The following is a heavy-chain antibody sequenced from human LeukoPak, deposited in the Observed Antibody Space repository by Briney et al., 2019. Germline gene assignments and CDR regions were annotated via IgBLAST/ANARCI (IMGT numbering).Heavy chain of an antibody. CDR2: IIPIFGTA. Sequence: ASVKVSCKASGGTFSSYAISWVRQAPGQGLEWMGGIIPIFGTASYAQKFQGRVTITADESTSTAYMELSSLRSEDTAVYYCARDGLMDYGDYSWFDPWGQGTLVTVSS. J-gene: IGHJ5*02. CDR3: ARDGLMDYGDYSWFDP. V-gene: IGHV1-69*13. CDR1: GGTFSSYA. D-gene: IGHD4-17*01.